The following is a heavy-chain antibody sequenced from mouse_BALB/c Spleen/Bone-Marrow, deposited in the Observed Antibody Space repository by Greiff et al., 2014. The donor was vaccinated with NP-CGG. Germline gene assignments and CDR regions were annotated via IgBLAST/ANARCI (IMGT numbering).Heavy chain of an antibody. CDR1: GYSFTSYW. CDR3: TRYDLSTRAFAY. V-gene: IGHV1-74*04. J-gene: IGHJ3*01. D-gene: IGHD3-3*01. CDR2: IHLSDSES. Sequence: LKESGAELVRPGASVKLSCKASGYSFTSYWMNWVKQRPGQGLEWIGMIHLSDSESRLNQKFKGKATLTVDKSSSTAYMQLSSPTSEDSAVYYCTRYDLSTRAFAYWGQGTLVTVSA.